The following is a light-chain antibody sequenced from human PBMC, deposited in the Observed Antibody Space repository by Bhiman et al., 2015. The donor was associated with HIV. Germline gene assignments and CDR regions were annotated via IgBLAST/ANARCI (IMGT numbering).Light chain of an antibody. CDR3: QVWDSSRVV. Sequence: SPVLTQPLSVSVAPGRTATITCVGNNVGTNSVHWYRQRPGQAPQLVIVYPNDRPSGIPERFSASNSGNTATLTISRVEAGDEADYYCQVWDSSRVVFGGGTKLTVL. J-gene: IGLJ2*01. CDR2: YPN. V-gene: IGLV3-21*04. CDR1: NVGTNS.